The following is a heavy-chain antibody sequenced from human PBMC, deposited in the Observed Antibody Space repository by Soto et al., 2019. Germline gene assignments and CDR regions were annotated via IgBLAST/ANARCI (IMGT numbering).Heavy chain of an antibody. CDR2: IDWDDDK. CDR3: ARIAPASSRDGNIDY. J-gene: IGHJ4*02. CDR1: GFSLSTSGMC. V-gene: IGHV2-70*11. Sequence: ESGPTLVNPTQTLTLTCTFSGFSLSTSGMCVSWIRQPPGKALEWLARIDWDDDKYYSTSLKTRLTISKDTSKNQVVLTMTNMDPVDTATYYCARIAPASSRDGNIDYWGQGTLVTVSS. D-gene: IGHD1-1*01.